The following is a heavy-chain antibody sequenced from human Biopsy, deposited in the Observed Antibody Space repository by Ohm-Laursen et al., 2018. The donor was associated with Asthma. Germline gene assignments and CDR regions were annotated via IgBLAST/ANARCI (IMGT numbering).Heavy chain of an antibody. CDR2: LIPVLGTP. J-gene: IGHJ4*02. D-gene: IGHD1-14*01. CDR3: ARDSPNHSALLDS. V-gene: IGHV1-69*13. Sequence: SVKVSCKVSGDSFSNYAISWVRQAPGQGLEWMGGLIPVLGTPDHAQMFEGRVTITADESTSTAYMELSSLSSEDTAVYYCARDSPNHSALLDSWGQGTLVTVSS. CDR1: GDSFSNYA.